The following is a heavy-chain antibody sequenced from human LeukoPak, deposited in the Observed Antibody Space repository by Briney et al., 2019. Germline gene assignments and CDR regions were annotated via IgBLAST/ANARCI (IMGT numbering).Heavy chain of an antibody. Sequence: ASVKVSCKASGYTFSNYGVSWVRQAPGRGLEWLGWISAYNGNTNYAQKFQGRVTMTRDTSTSTAYMEVTSLRSDDTVVYYCARGATRFGELTDWLDPWGQGTLVTVSS. V-gene: IGHV1-18*01. J-gene: IGHJ5*02. CDR2: ISAYNGNT. CDR1: GYTFSNYG. CDR3: ARGATRFGELTDWLDP. D-gene: IGHD3-10*02.